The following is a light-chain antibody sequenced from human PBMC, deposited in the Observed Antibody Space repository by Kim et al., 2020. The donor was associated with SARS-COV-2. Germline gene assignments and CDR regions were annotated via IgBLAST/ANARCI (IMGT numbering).Light chain of an antibody. CDR1: QSVSSN. CDR2: GAS. V-gene: IGKV3-15*01. J-gene: IGKJ2*01. Sequence: VSPGERAPLACRASQSVSSNLAWYQQKPGQAPRLLIYGASTRATGIPARFSGSGSGTEFTLTISSLQSEDFAVYYCQQYNNWPYTFGQGTKLEI. CDR3: QQYNNWPYT.